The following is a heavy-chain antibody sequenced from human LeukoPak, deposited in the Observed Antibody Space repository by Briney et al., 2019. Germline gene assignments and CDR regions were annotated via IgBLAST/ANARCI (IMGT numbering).Heavy chain of an antibody. V-gene: IGHV4-59*01. CDR2: IYYSGST. Sequence: SETLSLTCTVSGGSISSYYWSWIRQPPGKGLEWIGYIYYSGSTNYKSSLKSRVTISVDTSKNQFSLKLSSVTAADTAVYYCARFMAVAGHDYWGQGILVTVSS. D-gene: IGHD6-19*01. CDR3: ARFMAVAGHDY. J-gene: IGHJ4*02. CDR1: GGSISSYY.